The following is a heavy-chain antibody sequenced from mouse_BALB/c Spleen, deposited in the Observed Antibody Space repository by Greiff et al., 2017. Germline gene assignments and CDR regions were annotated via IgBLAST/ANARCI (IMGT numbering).Heavy chain of an antibody. CDR3: ARWITTAPYAMDY. Sequence: VKLVESGAELMKPGASVKISCKATGYTFSSYWIEWVKQRPGHGLEWIGEILPGSGSTNYNEKFKGKATFTADTSSNTAYMQLSSLTSEDSAVYYCARWITTAPYAMDYWGQGTSVTVSS. CDR2: ILPGSGST. J-gene: IGHJ4*01. D-gene: IGHD1-2*01. CDR1: GYTFSSYW. V-gene: IGHV1-9*01.